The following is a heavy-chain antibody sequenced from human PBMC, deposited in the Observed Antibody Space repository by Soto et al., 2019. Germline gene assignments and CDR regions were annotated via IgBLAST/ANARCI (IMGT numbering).Heavy chain of an antibody. D-gene: IGHD3-9*01. Sequence: TSETLSLTCTVSGGSISSYYWSWIRQPPGKGLEWIGYIYYSGSTNYNPSLKSRVTISVDTSKNQFSLKLSSVTAADTAVYYCANYDILTGPPRDYYYGMDVWGQGTTVTVSS. CDR2: IYYSGST. CDR1: GGSISSYY. V-gene: IGHV4-59*12. CDR3: ANYDILTGPPRDYYYGMDV. J-gene: IGHJ6*02.